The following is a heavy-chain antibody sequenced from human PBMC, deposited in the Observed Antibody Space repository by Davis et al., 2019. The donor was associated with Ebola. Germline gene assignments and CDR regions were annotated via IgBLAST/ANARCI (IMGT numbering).Heavy chain of an antibody. CDR3: ARSSGDYLHYYGMDV. J-gene: IGHJ6*02. V-gene: IGHV3-7*01. CDR2: IKQDGSEK. D-gene: IGHD4-17*01. Sequence: PGGSLRLSCAASGFTFSSYWMSWVRQAPGKGLEWVANIKQDGSEKYYVDSVKGRFTISRDNAKNSLYLQMNSLRAEDTAVYYCARSSGDYLHYYGMDVWGQGTTVTVSS. CDR1: GFTFSSYW.